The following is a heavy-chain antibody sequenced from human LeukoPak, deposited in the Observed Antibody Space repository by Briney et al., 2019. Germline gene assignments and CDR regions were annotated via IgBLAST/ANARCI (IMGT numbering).Heavy chain of an antibody. CDR2: ISGSGGST. D-gene: IGHD4-17*01. Sequence: GGSLRLSCAASGFTFSSYAMSWVRQAPGKGLEWVSAISGSGGSTYYADSVKGRFTISRDNSKNTLYLQMNSLRAEDTAVYYCARDRSTVTTSFLYYYYYMDVWGKGTTVTVSS. CDR3: ARDRSTVTTSFLYYYYYMDV. CDR1: GFTFSSYA. J-gene: IGHJ6*03. V-gene: IGHV3-23*01.